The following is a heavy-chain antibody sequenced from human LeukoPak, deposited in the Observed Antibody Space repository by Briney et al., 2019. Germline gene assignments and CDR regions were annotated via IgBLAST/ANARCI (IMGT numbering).Heavy chain of an antibody. Sequence: SETLSLTCAVYGGSFSGYYWSWIRQPPGKGLEWFGEINHSESTNYNPPLKSRVTISVDTSKNQFSLKLSSVTAADTAVYYCARLSAVRGFDPWGQGTLVTVSS. CDR2: INHSEST. CDR1: GGSFSGYY. D-gene: IGHD3-10*01. J-gene: IGHJ5*02. CDR3: ARLSAVRGFDP. V-gene: IGHV4-34*01.